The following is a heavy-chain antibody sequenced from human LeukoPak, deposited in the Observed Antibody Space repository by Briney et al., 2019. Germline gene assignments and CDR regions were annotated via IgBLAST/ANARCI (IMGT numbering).Heavy chain of an antibody. CDR3: ATGPLSSSWYVELDY. CDR1: GYTLTELS. CDR2: FDPEDGET. D-gene: IGHD6-13*01. Sequence: ALVKVSCKVSGYTLTELSMHWVRQAPGKGLEWMGGFDPEDGETIYAQKFQGRVTMTEDTSTDTAYMELSSLRSEDTAVYYCATGPLSSSWYVELDYWGQGTLVTVSS. J-gene: IGHJ4*02. V-gene: IGHV1-24*01.